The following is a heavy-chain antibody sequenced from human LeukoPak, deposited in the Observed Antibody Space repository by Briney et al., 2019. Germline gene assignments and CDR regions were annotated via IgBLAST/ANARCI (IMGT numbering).Heavy chain of an antibody. D-gene: IGHD3-10*01. CDR3: ARGRITMVRGVIKYGWFDP. CDR2: MNPNSGNT. CDR1: GYTFTSYG. Sequence: ASVKVSCKASGYTFTSYGISWVRQAPGQGLEWKGWMNPNSGNTGYAQKFQGRVTMTRNTSISTAYMELSSLRSEDTAVYYCARGRITMVRGVIKYGWFDPWGQGTLVTVSS. V-gene: IGHV1-8*02. J-gene: IGHJ5*02.